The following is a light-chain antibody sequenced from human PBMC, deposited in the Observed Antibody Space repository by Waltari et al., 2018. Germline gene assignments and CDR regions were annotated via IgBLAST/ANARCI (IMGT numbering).Light chain of an antibody. J-gene: IGLJ3*02. V-gene: IGLV1-40*01. CDR1: SSNFGAGYG. CDR3: QSFDRSLRGWV. CDR2: LNT. Sequence: QFVLTQPPSVSGTPGQRVTISCTGSSSNFGAGYGVFWYQRLPGTAPKLLIYLNTNRPSGVPDRFSGSRSGTSASLAISGLQIDDEGDYYCQSFDRSLRGWVFGGGTKLTVL.